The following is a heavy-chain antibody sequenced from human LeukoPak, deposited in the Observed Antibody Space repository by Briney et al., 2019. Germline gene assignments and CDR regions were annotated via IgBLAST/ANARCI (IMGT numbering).Heavy chain of an antibody. J-gene: IGHJ4*02. V-gene: IGHV4-34*01. Sequence: SETLSLTCAVYGGSFSGYYWSWIRQPPGKGLEWIGEINHSGSTNYNPSLKSRVTISVDTSKNQFSLRLSSVTAADTAVYYCARVLSGSNFDYWGQGTLVTVSS. CDR2: INHSGST. D-gene: IGHD3-22*01. CDR1: GGSFSGYY. CDR3: ARVLSGSNFDY.